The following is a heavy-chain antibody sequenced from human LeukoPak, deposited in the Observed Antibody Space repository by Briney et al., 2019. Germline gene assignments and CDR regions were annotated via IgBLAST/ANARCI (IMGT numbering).Heavy chain of an antibody. CDR2: IHYSGST. V-gene: IGHV4-59*01. CDR1: GFTFSDYY. D-gene: IGHD3-10*01. CDR3: ARLVWLGESPGSWFDS. J-gene: IGHJ5*01. Sequence: LRLSCAASGFTFSDYYMSWIRQPPGKGLEWIGYIHYSGSTNYNPSLKSRVTISPDTSKNQLFLKLNSVTAADTAVYYCARLVWLGESPGSWFDSWGQGTLVTVSS.